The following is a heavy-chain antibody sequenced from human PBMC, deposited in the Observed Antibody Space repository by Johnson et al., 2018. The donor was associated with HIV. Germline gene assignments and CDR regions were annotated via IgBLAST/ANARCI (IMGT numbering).Heavy chain of an antibody. CDR1: GFTFSSYA. CDR3: ERSLVLPENAFDL. CDR2: ISYDGTNK. Sequence: QVQLMESGGGVVRPGGSLRLSCAASGFTFSSYAMHWVRQAPGKWLEWVALISYDGTNKYHADSVKGRFTISRYNYNNTLYLQMNRLRGWYTAVCYCERSLVLPENAFDLWCRGTMVTVSS. J-gene: IGHJ3*01. V-gene: IGHV3-30*14. D-gene: IGHD2/OR15-2a*01.